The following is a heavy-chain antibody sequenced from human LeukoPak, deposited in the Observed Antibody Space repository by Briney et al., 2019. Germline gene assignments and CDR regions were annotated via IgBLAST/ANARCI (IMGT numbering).Heavy chain of an antibody. CDR2: IIPIFGTA. J-gene: IGHJ6*02. Sequence: GASVKVSCKASGGTFSSYAISWVRQAPGQGLEWTGGIIPIFGTANYAQKFQGRVTITADESTSTAYMELSSLRSEDTAVYYCARGSIAVAGDYYYGMDVWGQGTTVTVSS. V-gene: IGHV1-69*13. CDR1: GGTFSSYA. CDR3: ARGSIAVAGDYYYGMDV. D-gene: IGHD6-19*01.